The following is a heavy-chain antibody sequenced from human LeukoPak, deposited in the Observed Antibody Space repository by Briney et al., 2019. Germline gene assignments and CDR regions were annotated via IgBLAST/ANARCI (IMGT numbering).Heavy chain of an antibody. V-gene: IGHV3-23*01. J-gene: IGHJ5*02. CDR2: ISGSGGST. CDR3: AKNTGSYDFWSGYYTGESWFDP. CDR1: GFTFSSYA. D-gene: IGHD3-3*01. Sequence: SGGSLRLSCAASGFTFSSYAMSWVRQAPGKGLEWVSAISGSGGSTYYADSVKSRFTISRDNSKNTLYLQMNSLRAEDTAVYYCAKNTGSYDFWSGYYTGESWFDPWGQGTLVTVSS.